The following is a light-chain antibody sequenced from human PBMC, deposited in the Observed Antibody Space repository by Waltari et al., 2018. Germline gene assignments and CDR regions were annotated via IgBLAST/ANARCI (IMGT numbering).Light chain of an antibody. CDR2: EGS. V-gene: IGLV2-23*01. CDR1: SSDCWGYNL. Sequence: QSGLTQPAFRVGSPGPANTIPCPGTSSDCWGYNLFPRYQQHPGKAPKLMIYEGSKRPSGVSNRFSGSKSGNTASLTISGLQAEDEADYYCCSYAGSSTPYVFGTGTKVTVL. CDR3: CSYAGSSTPYV. J-gene: IGLJ1*01.